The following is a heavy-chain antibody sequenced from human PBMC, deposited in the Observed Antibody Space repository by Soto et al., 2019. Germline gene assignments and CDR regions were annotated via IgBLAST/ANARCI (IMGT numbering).Heavy chain of an antibody. D-gene: IGHD2-2*01. V-gene: IGHV4-31*03. Sequence: QVQLQESGPGLVKPSQTLSLTCTVSGGSISNSDYYWSWIHQHPGKGLEWVGYIYYSGRTYYNPYLKSRVTISVEMSKNHFSLKLSSVTAADTAVYYCARGYCSSTSCPADWFDPWGQGTLVTVSS. CDR3: ARGYCSSTSCPADWFDP. J-gene: IGHJ5*02. CDR2: IYYSGRT. CDR1: GGSISNSDYY.